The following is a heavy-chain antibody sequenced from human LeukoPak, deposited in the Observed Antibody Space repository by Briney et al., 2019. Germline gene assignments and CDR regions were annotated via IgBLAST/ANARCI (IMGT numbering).Heavy chain of an antibody. CDR2: IYYSGST. V-gene: IGHV4-59*01. CDR3: ARLYGSGSYYNN. D-gene: IGHD3-10*01. J-gene: IGHJ4*02. CDR1: GGSISSYY. Sequence: PSETLSLTCTVSGGSISSYYWSWIRQPPGKGLEWIGYIYYSGSTNYNPSLKSRVTISADTSKNQFSLKLSSVTAADTAVYYCARLYGSGSYYNNWGQGTLVTVSS.